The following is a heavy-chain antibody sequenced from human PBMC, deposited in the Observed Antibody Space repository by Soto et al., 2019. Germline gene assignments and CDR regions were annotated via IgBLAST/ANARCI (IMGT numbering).Heavy chain of an antibody. CDR1: GFTFSSYS. D-gene: IGHD6-13*01. J-gene: IGHJ6*03. V-gene: IGHV3-21*01. Sequence: EVQLVESGGGLVKPGGSLRLSCAASGFTFSSYSMNWVRQAPGKGLEWVSSISSSSSYIYYADSMKGRFTISRDNAKNPLYLQMNSLRAEDTAVYYCAREPAAARGPYYYYYYYMDVWGKGTTVTVSS. CDR3: AREPAAARGPYYYYYYYMDV. CDR2: ISSSSSYI.